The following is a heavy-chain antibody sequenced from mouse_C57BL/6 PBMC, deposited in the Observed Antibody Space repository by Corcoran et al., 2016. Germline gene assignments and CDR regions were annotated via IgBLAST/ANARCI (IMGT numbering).Heavy chain of an antibody. CDR2: IYPGSGNT. CDR1: GYTFTDYY. V-gene: IGHV1-76*01. CDR3: ARSGIYYGNYEFAY. J-gene: IGHJ3*01. D-gene: IGHD2-1*01. Sequence: QVQLKQSGAELVRPGASVKLSCKASGYTFTDYYINWVKQRPGQGLEWIARIYPGSGNTYYNEKFKGKATLTAEKSSSTAYMQLSSLTSEDSAVYFCARSGIYYGNYEFAYWGQGTLVTVSA.